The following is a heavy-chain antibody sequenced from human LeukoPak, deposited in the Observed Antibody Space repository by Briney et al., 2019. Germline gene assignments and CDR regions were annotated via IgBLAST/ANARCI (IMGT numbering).Heavy chain of an antibody. CDR3: AKDIFGDHGGGPFDI. V-gene: IGHV3-30*18. D-gene: IGHD4-17*01. Sequence: PGSSLRLSCAASGFTFSNHAMHCVRQAPGKGREEVAVRLYDGVYKYYAVSVKGRFTIFRDNYKNTMYLQMNSLRREDTAVYSCAKDIFGDHGGGPFDIWGQGTLVTVSS. J-gene: IGHJ3*02. CDR1: GFTFSNHA. CDR2: RLYDGVYK.